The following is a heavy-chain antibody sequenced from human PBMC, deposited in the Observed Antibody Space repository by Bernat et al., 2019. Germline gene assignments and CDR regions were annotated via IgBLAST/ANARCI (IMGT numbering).Heavy chain of an antibody. Sequence: QLQLQESGPGLVKPSETLSLTYTVSGGSISSSSYYWGWIRQPPGKGLEWIGSNYYSGSTYYNPSRKSRVTVSVDTAKNQFSLKLRSVSTADTAVYYCARQRGGYEMVEYYYYYYMDVWGKGTTVTVSS. D-gene: IGHD5-12*01. J-gene: IGHJ6*03. CDR2: NYYSGST. V-gene: IGHV4-39*01. CDR1: GGSISSSSYY. CDR3: ARQRGGYEMVEYYYYYYMDV.